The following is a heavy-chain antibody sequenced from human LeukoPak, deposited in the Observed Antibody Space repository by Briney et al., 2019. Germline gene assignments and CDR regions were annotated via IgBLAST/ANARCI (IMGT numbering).Heavy chain of an antibody. D-gene: IGHD6-13*01. CDR1: GFTFSRYW. V-gene: IGHV3-74*01. Sequence: PGGSLRLSCEASGFTFSRYWMHWVRQGPGKGLEWVSRVNGDGSFTNYADSVKGRFTISRDNSKNTLYLQMNSLRAEDTAVYYCARDGGYSRPTGYFDYWGQGTLVTVSS. CDR3: ARDGGYSRPTGYFDY. CDR2: VNGDGSFT. J-gene: IGHJ4*02.